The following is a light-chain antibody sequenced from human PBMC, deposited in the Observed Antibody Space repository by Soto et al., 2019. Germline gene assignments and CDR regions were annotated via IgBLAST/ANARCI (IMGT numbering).Light chain of an antibody. CDR1: SSNIGAGYD. Sequence: QSVLTQPPSVSGAPGQRVTISCTGSSSNIGAGYDVHWYQQLPGTAPKLLIYGNSNRPSGVPDRFSGSKSGTSASLAITGLQAEDEADYYCQSYDGSLSALFGGGTKLPVL. V-gene: IGLV1-40*01. J-gene: IGLJ3*02. CDR2: GNS. CDR3: QSYDGSLSAL.